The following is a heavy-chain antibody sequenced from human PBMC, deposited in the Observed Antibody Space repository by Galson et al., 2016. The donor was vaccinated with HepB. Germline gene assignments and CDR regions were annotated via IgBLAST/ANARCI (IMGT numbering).Heavy chain of an antibody. CDR1: RYSISSGYY. D-gene: IGHD3-10*01. CDR3: ARDRDWHDGEYFDF. V-gene: IGHV4-38-2*02. Sequence: SETLSLTCSVSRYSISSGYYWGWVRQTPGKGLEWIGSIYHNENTYYNPSLRSRVTIFVDTSKNQFSLNLISVTAADAGIYYCARDRDWHDGEYFDFWGQGTLVTVSS. CDR2: IYHNENT. J-gene: IGHJ4*02.